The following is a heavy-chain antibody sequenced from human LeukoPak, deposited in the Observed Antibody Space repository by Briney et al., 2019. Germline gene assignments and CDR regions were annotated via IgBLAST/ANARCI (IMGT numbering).Heavy chain of an antibody. CDR3: ARAYSSGRNWFDP. CDR2: INHSGST. D-gene: IGHD6-19*01. V-gene: IGHV4-34*01. Sequence: SETLSLTCAVYGGSFSGYYWSWIRQPPGKGLEWIGEINHSGSTNYNPSLKRRVTISVDTSKNQFSLKLSSVTAADTAVYYCARAYSSGRNWFDPWGQGTLVTVSS. CDR1: GGSFSGYY. J-gene: IGHJ5*02.